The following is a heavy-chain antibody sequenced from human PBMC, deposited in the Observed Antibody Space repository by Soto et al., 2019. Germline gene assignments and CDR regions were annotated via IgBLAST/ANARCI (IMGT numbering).Heavy chain of an antibody. CDR3: ARDEETAGLGIDV. J-gene: IGHJ6*02. Sequence: QVQLQESGPGLVKPSQTLSLTCTVSGGSISSGGYYWSWIRQYPGKGLEWIGYIYYSGSTYYNPSLESRVTISVDTSKQPFSLKLSSVTAADTAVYYCARDEETAGLGIDVWGQGTTVTVSS. V-gene: IGHV4-31*03. CDR1: GGSISSGGYY. CDR2: IYYSGST.